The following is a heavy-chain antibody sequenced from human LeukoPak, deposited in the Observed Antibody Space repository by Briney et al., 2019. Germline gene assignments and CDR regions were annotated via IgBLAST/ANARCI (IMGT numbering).Heavy chain of an antibody. D-gene: IGHD3-3*01. J-gene: IGHJ4*02. CDR2: IYYSGST. V-gene: IGHV4-59*01. CDR3: ASNSWSGYYTGRTGFDY. Sequence: SETLSLTCTVSGGSISSYYWSWIRQPPGKGLEWIGYIYYSGSTNYNPSLKSRVTISVDTSKNQFSLKLSSVTAADTAAYYCASNSWSGYYTGRTGFDYWGQGTLVTVSS. CDR1: GGSISSYY.